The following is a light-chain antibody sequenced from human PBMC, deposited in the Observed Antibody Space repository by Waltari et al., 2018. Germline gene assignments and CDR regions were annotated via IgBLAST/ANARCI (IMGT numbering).Light chain of an antibody. CDR1: QSISSY. CDR2: AAS. J-gene: IGKJ3*01. Sequence: IQMTKSPSSLSASVGDRVTLTCRASQSISSYLNWYQQTPGKAPKLLIYAASSLQSGVPSRFSGSGSGTDFTLTISSLQPEDFATYYCQQSYSTIFTFGPGTKVDIK. CDR3: QQSYSTIFT. V-gene: IGKV1-39*01.